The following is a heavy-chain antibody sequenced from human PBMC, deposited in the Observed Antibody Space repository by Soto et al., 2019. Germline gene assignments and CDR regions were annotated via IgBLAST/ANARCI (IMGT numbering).Heavy chain of an antibody. Sequence: QVQLQESGPGLVKPSQTLSLTCTVSGGTIRSGGHYWSWIRQVPGKGLQWMGYIHYSGTTYSNPSLXSXXSISVDKSKXQXSXRXXSVTAADTAVYYCARMPYYDFLTGNIGDYYYGVDVWGQGTTVTVSS. J-gene: IGHJ6*02. CDR1: GGTIRSGGHY. CDR3: ARMPYYDFLTGNIGDYYYGVDV. D-gene: IGHD3-9*01. V-gene: IGHV4-31*03. CDR2: IHYSGTT.